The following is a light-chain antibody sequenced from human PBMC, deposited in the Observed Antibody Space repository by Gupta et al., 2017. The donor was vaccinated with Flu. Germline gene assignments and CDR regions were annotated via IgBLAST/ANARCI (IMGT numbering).Light chain of an antibody. CDR1: SSDVGGNKY. J-gene: IGLJ2*01. V-gene: IGLV2-14*01. CDR2: EVT. CDR3: SSYTTINSVV. Sequence: QSALTQPASVSGSPGQSIPISCTGASSDVGGNKYVSWYHQHPGKAPIVMFYEVTNRPAGVSTRFAGSKSGNTASLTISGLQAEDEADYYCSSYTTINSVVFGGGTKLTVL.